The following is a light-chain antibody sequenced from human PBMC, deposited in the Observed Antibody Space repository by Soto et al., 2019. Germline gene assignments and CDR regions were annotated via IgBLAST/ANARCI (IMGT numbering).Light chain of an antibody. V-gene: IGKV1-5*01. J-gene: IGKJ1*01. Sequence: DIQMTQSPSTPFSSLGDRVTITCRASQRISNWLAWYQQKPGKAPKLLIYDVSSLESGVPSRCSGSGSGTEFTLTISSMQPDDFASYYCQQYNSYSFGQGTKVDIK. CDR2: DVS. CDR3: QQYNSYS. CDR1: QRISNW.